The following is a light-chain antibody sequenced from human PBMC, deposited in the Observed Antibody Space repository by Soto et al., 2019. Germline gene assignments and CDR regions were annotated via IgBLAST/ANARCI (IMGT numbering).Light chain of an antibody. J-gene: IGKJ2*01. CDR2: DAS. Sequence: AIQLTQSPSSLSASVGDRVTITCRGSQGISSALAWYQQRPGKPPKLLIYDASSLQSGVPSRFSGSGSGTDFTLTISSLQPEDFATYYCQQCNSYPYTFGQGTKLEIK. V-gene: IGKV1-13*02. CDR3: QQCNSYPYT. CDR1: QGISSA.